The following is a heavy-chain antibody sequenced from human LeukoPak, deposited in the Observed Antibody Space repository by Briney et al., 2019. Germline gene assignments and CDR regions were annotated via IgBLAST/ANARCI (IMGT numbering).Heavy chain of an antibody. J-gene: IGHJ5*02. Sequence: SETLSLTCTASGGSISSYYWSWIRQPPGKGLEWIGYIYYSGSTNYNPSLKSRVTISVDTSKNQFSLKLSSVTAADTAVYYCARFMTTVFPWFDPWGQGTLVTVSS. CDR3: ARFMTTVFPWFDP. CDR1: GGSISSYY. V-gene: IGHV4-59*08. CDR2: IYYSGST. D-gene: IGHD4-17*01.